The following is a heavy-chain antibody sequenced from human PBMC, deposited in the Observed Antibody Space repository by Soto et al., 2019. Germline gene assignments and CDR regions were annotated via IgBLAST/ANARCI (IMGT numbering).Heavy chain of an antibody. CDR1: GFTFSTYS. V-gene: IGHV3-64*01. CDR2: ISSNGGYT. CDR3: ASQSRYSSGYSFDY. D-gene: IGHD3-22*01. Sequence: GGSLRLSCAASGFTFSTYSMHWVRQAPGKGLEYVSAISSNGGYTYYANSVKGRFTISRDNSKNTLYLQMDSLRAEDMAVYYCASQSRYSSGYSFDYWGQGTLVTVSS. J-gene: IGHJ4*02.